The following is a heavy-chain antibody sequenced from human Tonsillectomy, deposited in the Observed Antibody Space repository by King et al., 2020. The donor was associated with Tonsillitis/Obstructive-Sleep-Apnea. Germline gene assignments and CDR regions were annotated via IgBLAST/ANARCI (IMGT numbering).Heavy chain of an antibody. V-gene: IGHV1-18*01. J-gene: IGHJ4*02. D-gene: IGHD3-22*01. CDR3: ARDSMSHYYDSSGYYTFDY. CDR1: GYTFTSYG. Sequence: QLVQSGAEVKRPGASVRVSCKASGYTFTSYGISWVRQAPGQGLEWMGWISPYNGDTNFAQKLQGRVTMTTGTSTSTAYMELRSLRSEDTAVYYCARDSMSHYYDSSGYYTFDYWGQGTLVTASS. CDR2: ISPYNGDT.